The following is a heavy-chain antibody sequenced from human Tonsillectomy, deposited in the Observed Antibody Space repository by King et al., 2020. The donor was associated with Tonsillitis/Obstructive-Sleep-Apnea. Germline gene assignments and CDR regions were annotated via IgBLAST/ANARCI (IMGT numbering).Heavy chain of an antibody. CDR2: IKQDGSDK. CDR3: ARSASVSLNTAWYDVFDM. V-gene: IGHV3-7*04. CDR1: GFTFSNYW. J-gene: IGHJ3*02. D-gene: IGHD6-13*01. Sequence: VQLVESGGGLVQPGGSLRLSCAASGFTFSNYWMTWVRQAPGKGLEWVANIKQDGSDKYYVDSVKGRFTISRDNTKNSLFLQMNSLRAEDTAVYYCARSASVSLNTAWYDVFDMWGQGTTVTVSS.